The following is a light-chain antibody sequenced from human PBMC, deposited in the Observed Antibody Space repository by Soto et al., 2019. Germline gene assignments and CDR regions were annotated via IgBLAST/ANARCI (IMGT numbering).Light chain of an antibody. J-gene: IGKJ2*01. CDR3: QQYDSYSPYT. V-gene: IGKV1-5*03. CDR2: KAS. CDR1: QTISSS. Sequence: DIQMTQFPPTLSASIGDRVNITCRASQTISSSLAWYQQKPGKAPKLLIYKASTLETGVPSRFSGSGSGTEFTLTISSLQPDDFATYHCQQYDSYSPYTFGQGTRLELK.